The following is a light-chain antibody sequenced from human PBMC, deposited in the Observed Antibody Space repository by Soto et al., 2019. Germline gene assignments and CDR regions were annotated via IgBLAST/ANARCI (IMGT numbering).Light chain of an antibody. Sequence: EFVLTQSPNTRSLSPWGIATLSCRASQTVRNNYLAWYQQKPGQAPRLLIYGASTRATGIPARFSGSGSGTEFTLTISSLQSEDFAVYYCQQYNNWPPKTFGQGTKVDIK. CDR1: QTVRNN. CDR2: GAS. V-gene: IGKV3-15*01. CDR3: QQYNNWPPKT. J-gene: IGKJ1*01.